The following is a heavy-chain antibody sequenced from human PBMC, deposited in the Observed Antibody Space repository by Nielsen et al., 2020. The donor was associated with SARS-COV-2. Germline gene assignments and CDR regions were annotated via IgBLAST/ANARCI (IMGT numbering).Heavy chain of an antibody. D-gene: IGHD6-13*01. CDR2: ISSSSSTI. Sequence: GESLKISCAASGFTFSSYSMNWVRQAPGKGLEWVSYISSSSSTIYYADSVKGRFTISRDNAKNSLYLQMNSLRAEDTAVYYCASNAGVQPTSYYYYGMDVWGQGTTVTVSS. CDR1: GFTFSSYS. J-gene: IGHJ6*02. CDR3: ASNAGVQPTSYYYYGMDV. V-gene: IGHV3-48*01.